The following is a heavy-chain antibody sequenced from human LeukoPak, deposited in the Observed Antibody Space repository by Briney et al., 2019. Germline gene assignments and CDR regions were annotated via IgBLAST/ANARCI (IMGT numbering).Heavy chain of an antibody. Sequence: PGGSLRLSCAASGFTFSSYSMNWVRQAPGKGLEWVSSISSSSSYIYYADPVKGRFTISRDNAKNSLYLQMNSLRAEDTAVYYCAREEDSSGWYVDYWGQGTLVTVSS. CDR1: GFTFSSYS. CDR3: AREEDSSGWYVDY. CDR2: ISSSSSYI. D-gene: IGHD6-19*01. J-gene: IGHJ4*02. V-gene: IGHV3-21*01.